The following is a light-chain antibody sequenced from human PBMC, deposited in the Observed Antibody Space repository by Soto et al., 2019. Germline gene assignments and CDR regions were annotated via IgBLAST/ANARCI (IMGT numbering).Light chain of an antibody. J-gene: IGKJ2*01. CDR2: GAS. Sequence: EIVLTQSPGTLSLSPGERATLSCRASQSVSSSYLAWYQHKPGQAPRLLIYGASSRATGIPDRFSGSGSGTDFTLTISRLEPGDFAVYYFQQYGSSPHTFGQGTKLEIK. V-gene: IGKV3-20*01. CDR3: QQYGSSPHT. CDR1: QSVSSSY.